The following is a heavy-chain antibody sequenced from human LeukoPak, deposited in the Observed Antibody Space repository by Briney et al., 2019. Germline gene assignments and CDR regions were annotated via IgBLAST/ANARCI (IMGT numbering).Heavy chain of an antibody. Sequence: SQTLSLTCTVSGGSISSGSYYWSWIRQPAGKGLEWIGRIYTSGSTNYNPSLKSRVTISVDTSKNQFSLKLSSVTAADTAVYYCASAYCSSTSCSFDYWGQGTLVTVSP. CDR1: GGSISSGSYY. CDR2: IYTSGST. J-gene: IGHJ4*02. V-gene: IGHV4-61*02. D-gene: IGHD2-2*01. CDR3: ASAYCSSTSCSFDY.